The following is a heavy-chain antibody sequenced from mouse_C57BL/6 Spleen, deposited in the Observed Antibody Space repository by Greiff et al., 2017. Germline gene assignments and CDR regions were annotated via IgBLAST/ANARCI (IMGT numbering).Heavy chain of an antibody. CDR1: GFTFSSYA. V-gene: IGHV5-4*03. CDR2: ISDGGSYT. CDR3: ARGRGPCYYAMDY. J-gene: IGHJ4*01. Sequence: EVMLVESGGGLVKPGGSLKLSCAASGFTFSSYAMSWVRQTPEKRLEWVATISDGGSYTYYPDNVKGRFTISRDNAKNNLYLQMSHLKSEDTAMYYCARGRGPCYYAMDYWGQGTSVTVSS.